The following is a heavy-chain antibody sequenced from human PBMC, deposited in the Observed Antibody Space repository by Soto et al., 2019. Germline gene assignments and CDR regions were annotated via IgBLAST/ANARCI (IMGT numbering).Heavy chain of an antibody. Sequence: PGGSLRLSCAASGFTFSSYAMHWVRQAPGKGLEWVAVISYDGINKYYADSVKGRFTISRDNSKNTLYLQMNSLRAEDTAVYYCARDLSSGIQLWPDIIDYWGQGTLVTVSS. V-gene: IGHV3-30-3*01. CDR3: ARDLSSGIQLWPDIIDY. D-gene: IGHD5-18*01. J-gene: IGHJ4*02. CDR1: GFTFSSYA. CDR2: ISYDGINK.